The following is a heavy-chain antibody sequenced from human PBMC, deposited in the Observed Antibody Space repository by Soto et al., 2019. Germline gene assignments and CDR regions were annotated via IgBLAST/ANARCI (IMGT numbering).Heavy chain of an antibody. CDR2: ISFTYTT. CDR1: GFTFSNYE. D-gene: IGHD2-21*01. CDR3: VSEREIAGDWFDP. V-gene: IGHV3-48*03. J-gene: IGHJ5*02. Sequence: EVQLVESGGGLVQPGGSLRLSCAASGFTFSNYEMNWVRQAPGKGLEWVAYISFTYTTSYADSVRRRFTISRDNAKNSLYLHMNSLSDEDTAVYYCVSEREIAGDWFDPWGQGTLVTVSS.